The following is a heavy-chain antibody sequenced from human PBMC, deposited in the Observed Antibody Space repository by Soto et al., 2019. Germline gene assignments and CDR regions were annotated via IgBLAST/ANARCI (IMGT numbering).Heavy chain of an antibody. J-gene: IGHJ4*02. CDR2: ISYDGSDK. V-gene: IGHV3-30*03. D-gene: IGHD6-13*01. CDR1: GFTFSSYG. CDR3: GAGQSFSDY. Sequence: QVQLVESGGGGVQPGRSLRLSCAASGFTFSSYGMHWVLQAPGKGLEWVALISYDGSDKYYADSVKGRFTISRDNSKNTLYLQMNSRRVEDPAVYYCGAGQSFSDYWGQGTLVNVSS.